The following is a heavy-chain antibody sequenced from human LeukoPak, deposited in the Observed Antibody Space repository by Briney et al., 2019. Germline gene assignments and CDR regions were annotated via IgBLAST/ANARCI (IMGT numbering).Heavy chain of an antibody. Sequence: GGSLRLSCAASGFTFDDYTMHWVRQAPGKGLEWVSLISWDGGSTYYADSVKGRFTISRDNSKNSLYLQMNSLRTEDTALYYCAKDAKQQQLVLGENWFDPWGQGTLVTVSS. D-gene: IGHD6-13*01. CDR3: AKDAKQQQLVLGENWFDP. CDR1: GFTFDDYT. J-gene: IGHJ5*02. V-gene: IGHV3-43*01. CDR2: ISWDGGST.